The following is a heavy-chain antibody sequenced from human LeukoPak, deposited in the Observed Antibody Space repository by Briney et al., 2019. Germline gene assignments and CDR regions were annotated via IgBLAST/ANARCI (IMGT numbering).Heavy chain of an antibody. CDR2: IYSGGST. CDR3: ARDSAGYSSSWYG. J-gene: IGHJ4*02. CDR1: GFTVSSNY. Sequence: GGSLRLSCAASGFTVSSNYMSWVRQAPGKGLEWVSVIYSGGSTYCADSVKGRFTISRDNSKNTLYLQMNSLSAEDTAVYYCARDSAGYSSSWYGWGQGTLVTVSS. V-gene: IGHV3-53*01. D-gene: IGHD6-13*01.